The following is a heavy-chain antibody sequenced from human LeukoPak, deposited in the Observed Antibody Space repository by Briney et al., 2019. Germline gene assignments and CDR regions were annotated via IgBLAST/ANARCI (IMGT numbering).Heavy chain of an antibody. J-gene: IGHJ6*03. CDR1: GGTFSSYA. D-gene: IGHD2-2*01. CDR3: ARAKLDIVVVPAAMRYYYYYYMDV. CDR2: IIPIFGTA. Sequence: ASVKVSCKASGGTFSSYAISWVRQAPGQGLEWMGGIIPIFGTANYAQKFQGRVTITADESTSTAYMELSSLRSDDTAVYYCARAKLDIVVVPAAMRYYYYYYMDVWGKGTTVTISS. V-gene: IGHV1-69*13.